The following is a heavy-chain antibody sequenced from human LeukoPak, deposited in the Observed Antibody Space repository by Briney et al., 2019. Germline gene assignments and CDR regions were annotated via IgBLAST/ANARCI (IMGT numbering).Heavy chain of an antibody. D-gene: IGHD3-22*01. V-gene: IGHV3-9*01. Sequence: GRSLRLSCAASGFTFDDYAMHWVRQAPGKGLEWASGISWNSGFIGYADSVKGRFTISRDNAKNSLYLQMNSLRAEDTALYYCAKGRGYYSPDYWGQGTLVTVSS. J-gene: IGHJ4*02. CDR1: GFTFDDYA. CDR3: AKGRGYYSPDY. CDR2: ISWNSGFI.